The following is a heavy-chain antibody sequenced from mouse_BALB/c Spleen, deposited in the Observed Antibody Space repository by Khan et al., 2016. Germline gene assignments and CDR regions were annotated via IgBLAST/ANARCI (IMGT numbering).Heavy chain of an antibody. CDR3: ARRNYGNWYYFDY. CDR1: GYSITSDYA. Sequence: EVQLQESGPGLVKPSQSLSLTCTVTGYSITSDYAWNWIRQSPGNQLEWMGYISYSASTGYNPSLKSRISISRDTSKNQFFLQLNSVTTEDTATYDCARRNYGNWYYFDYWRRGTTLPVSS. V-gene: IGHV3-2*02. CDR2: ISYSAST. D-gene: IGHD2-1*01. J-gene: IGHJ2*01.